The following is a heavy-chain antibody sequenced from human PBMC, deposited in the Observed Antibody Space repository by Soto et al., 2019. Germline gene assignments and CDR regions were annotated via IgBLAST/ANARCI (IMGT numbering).Heavy chain of an antibody. D-gene: IGHD5-12*01. V-gene: IGHV3-53*04. J-gene: IGHJ2*01. CDR2: IYSGGST. CDR3: ARRVNIVYYWYFDL. Sequence: EVQLVESGGGLVQPGGSLRLSCAASGFTVSSNYMSWVRQAPGKGLEWVSVIYSGGSTYYADSVKGRFTISRHNSKNTLYLQMNSLRAEDTAVYYCARRVNIVYYWYFDLWGRGTLVTVSS. CDR1: GFTVSSNY.